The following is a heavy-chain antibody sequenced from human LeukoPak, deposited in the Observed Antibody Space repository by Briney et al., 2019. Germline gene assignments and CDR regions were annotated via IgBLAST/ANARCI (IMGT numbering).Heavy chain of an antibody. D-gene: IGHD5-18*01. V-gene: IGHV1-18*01. Sequence: ASVKVSCKASGYTFTSYGISWVRQAPGQGLERMGWISAYNGNTNYAQKLQGRVTMTTDTSTSTAYMELRSLRSDDTAVYYCAISSEHRDTRRAIYYYYMDVWGKGTTVTVSS. J-gene: IGHJ6*03. CDR3: AISSEHRDTRRAIYYYYMDV. CDR1: GYTFTSYG. CDR2: ISAYNGNT.